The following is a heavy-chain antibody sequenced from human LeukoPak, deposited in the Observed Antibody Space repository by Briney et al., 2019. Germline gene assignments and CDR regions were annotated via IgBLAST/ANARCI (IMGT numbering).Heavy chain of an antibody. Sequence: GGSLRLSCAASGFTFSNYNMNWVRQAPGKGLEWVSSISSSSSYIYYADSVKGRFTISRDNAKNSLYLQMNSLRAEDTAVYYCARSLPNYYDSSGSHAFDIWGQGTMVTVSS. CDR3: ARSLPNYYDSSGSHAFDI. V-gene: IGHV3-21*01. J-gene: IGHJ3*02. CDR1: GFTFSNYN. CDR2: ISSSSSYI. D-gene: IGHD3-22*01.